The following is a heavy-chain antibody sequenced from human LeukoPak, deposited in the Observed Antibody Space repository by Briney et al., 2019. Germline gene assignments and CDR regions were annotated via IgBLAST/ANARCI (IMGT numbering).Heavy chain of an antibody. D-gene: IGHD6-6*01. Sequence: GASVKVSCKASGGTFSSYAISWVRQAPGQGLEWMGRIIPILGIANYAQKFQGRVTITADKSTSTAYMELSSLRSEDTAVYYCARPSELLYSSSSAPPYYFDYWGQGTLVTVSS. J-gene: IGHJ4*02. CDR3: ARPSELLYSSSSAPPYYFDY. V-gene: IGHV1-69*04. CDR1: GGTFSSYA. CDR2: IIPILGIA.